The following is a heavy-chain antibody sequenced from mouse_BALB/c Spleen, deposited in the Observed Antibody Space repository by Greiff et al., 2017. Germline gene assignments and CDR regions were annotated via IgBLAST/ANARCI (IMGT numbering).Heavy chain of an antibody. J-gene: IGHJ2*01. CDR3: DSDNYDAYIDY. V-gene: IGHV2-9*02. D-gene: IGHD2-4*01. Sequence: VKLVESGPGLVAPSQSLSITCTVSGFSLTSYGVHWVRQPPGKGLEWLGVIWAGGSTNYNSALMSRLSISKDNSKSQVFLKMNSLQTDDTAMYSCDSDNYDAYIDYWGEGATLTVSS. CDR2: IWAGGST. CDR1: GFSLTSYG.